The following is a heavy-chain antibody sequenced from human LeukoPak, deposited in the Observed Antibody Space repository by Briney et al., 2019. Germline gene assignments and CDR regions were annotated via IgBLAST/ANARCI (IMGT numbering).Heavy chain of an antibody. CDR1: GFAFSGDN. V-gene: IGHV3-21*01. Sequence: GGSLRLSCAASGFAFSGDNMNWVRQAPGKGLEWVSFIGTSGSYIKYADSVKGRFTISRDNAKNSLYLQMNSLRAEDTAMYFCARDRAIDIRAYDIWGQGTMVTASS. CDR2: IGTSGSYI. CDR3: ARDRAIDIRAYDI. D-gene: IGHD5-12*01. J-gene: IGHJ3*02.